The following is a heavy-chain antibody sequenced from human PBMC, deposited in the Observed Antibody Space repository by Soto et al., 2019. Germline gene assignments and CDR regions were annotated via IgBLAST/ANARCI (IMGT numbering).Heavy chain of an antibody. J-gene: IGHJ6*03. CDR1: GGSISSSSYY. CDR2: IYYSGST. Sequence: SETLSLTCTVSGGSISSSSYYWGWIRQPPGKGLEWIGSIYYSGSTYYNPSLKSRVTISVDTAKNQFSLKLGSLTAADTAVYYCARLLTPLSYGDYVEGGYYYYMDVWGKGTTVTVSS. V-gene: IGHV4-39*01. CDR3: ARLLTPLSYGDYVEGGYYYYMDV. D-gene: IGHD4-17*01.